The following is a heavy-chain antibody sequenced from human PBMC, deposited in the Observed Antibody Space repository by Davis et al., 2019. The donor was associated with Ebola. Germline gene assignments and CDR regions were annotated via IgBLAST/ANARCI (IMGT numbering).Heavy chain of an antibody. Sequence: MPSETLSLTCALYGGSFSGYYWSWIRQPPGKGLEWIGEIKHSGGTNYNPSLKSRVTISVDRSKNQFSLKLSSVTAADTAVYYCARGGDGPFDYWGQGTLVTVSS. D-gene: IGHD3-10*01. CDR3: ARGGDGPFDY. J-gene: IGHJ4*02. CDR1: GGSFSGYY. CDR2: IKHSGGT. V-gene: IGHV4-34*01.